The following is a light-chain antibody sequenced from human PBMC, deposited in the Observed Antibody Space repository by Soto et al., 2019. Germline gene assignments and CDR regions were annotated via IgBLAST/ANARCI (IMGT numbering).Light chain of an antibody. Sequence: QSALTQPASVSGSPGQSITISCIGTSSDVGSYNLVSWYQQHPGKAPKVLIYEVSEPPSGVSNRFSGSKSGNTASLTISGLQADDEAEYYCCSYAGSRTHVLFGGGTKLTVL. V-gene: IGLV2-23*02. CDR2: EVS. CDR3: CSYAGSRTHVL. CDR1: SSDVGSYNL. J-gene: IGLJ2*01.